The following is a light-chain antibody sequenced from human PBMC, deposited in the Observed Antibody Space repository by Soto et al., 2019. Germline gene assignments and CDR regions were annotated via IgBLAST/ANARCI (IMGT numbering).Light chain of an antibody. CDR1: QYVSSS. Sequence: DIQMTQSPSTLSAFVGERVTITCRASQYVSSSLAWYQQKPGKAPKLLIYKTSILESGVPSRFSGSASGTEFALYISSLQXDDFATYWCQQYNTYPWTFGQGTKVDIK. J-gene: IGKJ1*01. V-gene: IGKV1-5*03. CDR2: KTS. CDR3: QQYNTYPWT.